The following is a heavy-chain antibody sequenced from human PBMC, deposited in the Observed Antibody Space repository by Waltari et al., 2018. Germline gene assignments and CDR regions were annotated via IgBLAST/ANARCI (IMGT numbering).Heavy chain of an antibody. V-gene: IGHV3-21*01. D-gene: IGHD3-3*02. CDR2: ISSSSGFM. CDR1: GFTFSSFT. J-gene: IGHJ6*03. Sequence: EVQLLESGGGLVKPGGSLRLSCTASGFTFSSFTMNWVRQAPGKGLEWFSSISSSSGFMYYADSLKGRFTISRDNTKNSLYLQIHSLRAEDTAVYYCAKVSAPYYMDVWGKGTTVTVSS. CDR3: AKVSAPYYMDV.